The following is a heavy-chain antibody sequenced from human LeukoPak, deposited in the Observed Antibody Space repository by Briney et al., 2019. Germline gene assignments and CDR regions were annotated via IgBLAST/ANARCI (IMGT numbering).Heavy chain of an antibody. V-gene: IGHV4-34*01. J-gene: IGHJ4*02. D-gene: IGHD2-21*02. CDR3: ARGHSSVVTGIPYYFDY. CDR1: GGSFSGYY. CDR2: INHSGST. Sequence: KPSETLSLTCAVYGGSFSGYYWSWIRQPPGKGLEWIGEINHSGSTNYNPSLKSRVTISVDTSKNQFSLKVSSVTAADTAVYYCARGHSSVVTGIPYYFDYWGQGTLVTVSS.